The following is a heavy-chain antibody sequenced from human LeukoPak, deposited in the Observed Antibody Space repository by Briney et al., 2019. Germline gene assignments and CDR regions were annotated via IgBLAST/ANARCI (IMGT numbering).Heavy chain of an antibody. Sequence: SETLSLTCTVSGGSISSSSYYWSWIRQPAGKGLEWIGRIYTSGSTNYNPSLKSRVTMSVDTSKNQFSLKLSSVTAADTAVYYCARIGGAPQTIAAAGDFDYWGQGTLVTVSS. CDR1: GGSISSSSYY. J-gene: IGHJ4*02. V-gene: IGHV4-61*02. D-gene: IGHD6-13*01. CDR3: ARIGGAPQTIAAAGDFDY. CDR2: IYTSGST.